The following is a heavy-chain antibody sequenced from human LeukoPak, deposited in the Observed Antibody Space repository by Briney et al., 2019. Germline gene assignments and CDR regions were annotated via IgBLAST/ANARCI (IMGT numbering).Heavy chain of an antibody. CDR3: ARRFLLTYGHAFVI. Sequence: KTSETLSLTCAVYGGSFSGYYWSWIRQPPGKGLEWIGEINHSGSTNYNPSLESRVTMSVDTSKNQFSLKLTSVSTADTAVYYCARRFLLTYGHAFVIWGQGTLVTVSS. CDR2: INHSGST. CDR1: GGSFSGYY. J-gene: IGHJ3*02. D-gene: IGHD3-10*01. V-gene: IGHV4-34*01.